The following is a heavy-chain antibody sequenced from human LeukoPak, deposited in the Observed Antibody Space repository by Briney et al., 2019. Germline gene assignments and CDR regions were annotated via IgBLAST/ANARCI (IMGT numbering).Heavy chain of an antibody. V-gene: IGHV3-53*05. CDR1: GFTGSSNY. J-gene: IGHJ6*04. CDR3: ARSCSSTSCYDDVDV. Sequence: GAAMVLCWAASGFTGSSNYMWGVRPAPGKGLEWVSVIYSGGSTYYADSVKGRFTISRDNSKNTLYLQMNSLRAEDTAVYYCARSCSSTSCYDDVDVWGKGTTVTVSS. D-gene: IGHD2-2*01. CDR2: IYSGGST.